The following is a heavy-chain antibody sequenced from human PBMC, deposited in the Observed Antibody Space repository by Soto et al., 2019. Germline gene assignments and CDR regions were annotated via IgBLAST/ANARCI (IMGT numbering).Heavy chain of an antibody. CDR1: GFSFSSYA. CDR3: ARDMYSSDYFVKWFEP. Sequence: QVRLVESGGGVVQPGRSLRLSCTASGFSFSSYAMYWFRQPPGKGLEWGAVISHDGINKHYEDSVKGRVTVSRDNSNHSLDLQLNSLRGEDTAMYYCARDMYSSDYFVKWFEPWGQGTLVTVSS. J-gene: IGHJ5*02. V-gene: IGHV3-30-3*01. D-gene: IGHD6-19*01. CDR2: ISHDGINK.